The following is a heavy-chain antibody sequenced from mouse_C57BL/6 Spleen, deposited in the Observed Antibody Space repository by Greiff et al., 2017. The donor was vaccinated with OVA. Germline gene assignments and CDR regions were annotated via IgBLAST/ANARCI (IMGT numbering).Heavy chain of an antibody. J-gene: IGHJ3*01. CDR2: ISYDGSN. V-gene: IGHV3-6*01. D-gene: IGHD2-2*01. CDR1: GYSITSGYY. Sequence: VQLKESGPGLVKPSQSLSLTCSVTGYSITSGYYWNWIRQFPGNKLEWMGYISYDGSNNYNPSLKNRISITRDTSKNQFFLKLNSVTTEDTATYYCAREYGYDGFAYWGQGTLVTVSA. CDR3: AREYGYDGFAY.